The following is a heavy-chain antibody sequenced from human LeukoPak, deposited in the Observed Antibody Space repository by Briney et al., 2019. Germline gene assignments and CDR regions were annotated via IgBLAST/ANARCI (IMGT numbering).Heavy chain of an antibody. V-gene: IGHV3-20*04. D-gene: IGHD3-9*01. Sequence: GGSLRLSCAASGFTFDDYGMSWVRQAPGKGLEWVSGINWNGGSTGYADSVKGRFTISRDNAKNSLYLQMNSLRAEDTAWYYCAREGDILTGYYPFDYWGQGTLVTVSS. J-gene: IGHJ4*02. CDR2: INWNGGST. CDR1: GFTFDDYG. CDR3: AREGDILTGYYPFDY.